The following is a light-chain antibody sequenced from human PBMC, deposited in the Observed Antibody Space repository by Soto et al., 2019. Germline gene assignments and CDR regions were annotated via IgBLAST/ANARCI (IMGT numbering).Light chain of an antibody. V-gene: IGLV4-69*01. J-gene: IGLJ2*01. CDR1: SGHSSYA. CDR3: QTWGTGKGV. Sequence: QPVLTQSPSASASLGASVKLTCTLSSGHSSYAIAWHQQQPEKGPRYLMKLNSDGSHSKGDGIPDRFSGSSSGAERYLTISSLQSEDEADYYYQTWGTGKGVFGGGTKLTVL. CDR2: LNSDGSH.